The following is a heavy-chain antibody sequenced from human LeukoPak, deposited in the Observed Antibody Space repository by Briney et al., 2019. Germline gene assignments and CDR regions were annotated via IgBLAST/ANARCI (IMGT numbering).Heavy chain of an antibody. D-gene: IGHD3-22*01. J-gene: IGHJ4*02. V-gene: IGHV4-59*12. CDR3: ARDLWSNYYDSSGYELDY. CDR1: GGSISSYY. CDR2: IYNSGST. Sequence: MSSETLSLTSTVSGGSISSYYWNWIRQPPGKGLEWIGYIYNSGSTNNNPSLKSRVTISVDTSKKQFSLKLSSVTAADTAVYYCARDLWSNYYDSSGYELDYWGQGTLVTVSS.